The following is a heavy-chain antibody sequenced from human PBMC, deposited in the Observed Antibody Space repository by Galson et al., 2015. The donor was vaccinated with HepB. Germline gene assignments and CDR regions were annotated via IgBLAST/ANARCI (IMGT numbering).Heavy chain of an antibody. CDR2: ITSDGSST. D-gene: IGHD3-10*01. V-gene: IGHV3-74*01. Sequence: SLRLSCAASGFTFSSYWMHWVRQAPGKGLVWVSRITSDGSSTTYADSVKGRFTISRDNAKNTLYLQMNSLRAEDTAVYYCARDRKYGSGSLDYWGQGTLITVSS. CDR1: GFTFSSYW. J-gene: IGHJ4*02. CDR3: ARDRKYGSGSLDY.